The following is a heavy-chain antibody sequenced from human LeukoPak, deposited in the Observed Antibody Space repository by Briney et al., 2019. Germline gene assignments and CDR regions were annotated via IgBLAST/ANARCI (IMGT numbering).Heavy chain of an antibody. V-gene: IGHV4-4*07. CDR2: IYSSGST. CDR3: ARDGYSYGYSYFDY. D-gene: IGHD5-18*01. CDR1: GGSISSYY. J-gene: IGHJ4*02. Sequence: SETLPLTCTVSGGSISSYYWSWIRQPAGKGLEWIGRIYSSGSTNYNPSLKSRATISVDKSKNQFSLTLSSVTAADTAVYYCARDGYSYGYSYFDYWGQGTLVTVSS.